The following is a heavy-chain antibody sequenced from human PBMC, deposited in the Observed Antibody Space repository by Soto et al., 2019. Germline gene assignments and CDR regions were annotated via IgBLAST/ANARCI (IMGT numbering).Heavy chain of an antibody. CDR3: ARKVLLCDF. CDR2: VSPYYGNT. D-gene: IGHD3-10*01. J-gene: IGHJ4*02. CDR1: GYNFTDFS. V-gene: IGHV1-18*01. Sequence: QIRLVQSGPEVTKPGASVKVSCKTSGYNFTDFSFTWVRQAPGQGLEWMGWVSPYYGNTKYTEKFQDRVTITADTSTNTGYLDLRTLTSDDTAIYYCARKVLLCDFWGQGTLVTVSS.